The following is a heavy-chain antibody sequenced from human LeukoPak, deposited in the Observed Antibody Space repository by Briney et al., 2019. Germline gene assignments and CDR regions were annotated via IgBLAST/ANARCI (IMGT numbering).Heavy chain of an antibody. J-gene: IGHJ4*02. CDR3: ARRDYYDSSGYY. CDR2: IIPIFGTA. V-gene: IGHV1-69*13. D-gene: IGHD3-22*01. CDR1: GGTFSSYA. Sequence: EASVMVSCKASGGTFSSYAISWVRQAPGQGLEWMGGIIPIFGTANYAQKFQGRVTITADESTSTAYMELSSLRSEDTAVYYCARRDYYDSSGYYWGQGTLVTVSS.